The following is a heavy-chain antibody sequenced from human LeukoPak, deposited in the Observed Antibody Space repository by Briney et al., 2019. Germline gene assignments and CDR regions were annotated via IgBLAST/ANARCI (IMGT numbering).Heavy chain of an antibody. CDR3: AKPIGDIVVVPAAIGEYYFDY. V-gene: IGHV3-23*01. Sequence: PGGSLRLSCAASGFTFSSYGMSWVRQAPGKGLEWVSAISGSGGSTYYADSVKGRFTISRDNSKNTLYLQMNSLRAEDTAVYYCAKPIGDIVVVPAAIGEYYFDYWGQGTLVTVSS. D-gene: IGHD2-2*01. CDR1: GFTFSSYG. CDR2: ISGSGGST. J-gene: IGHJ4*02.